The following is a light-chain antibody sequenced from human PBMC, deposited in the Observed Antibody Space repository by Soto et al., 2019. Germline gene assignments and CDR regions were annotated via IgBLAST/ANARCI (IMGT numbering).Light chain of an antibody. CDR2: GAS. J-gene: IGKJ5*01. V-gene: IGKV3-20*01. CDR3: QQYGSSPIT. Sequence: ESVLKQAPGTLFLSPREKTTLSCRASQSVSSSYLAWYQQKPGQAPRLLIYGASSSATGIPDRFSGSGSGTDFTLTISRLEPEYFSVYYCQQYGSSPITLGQGTRLEI. CDR1: QSVSSSY.